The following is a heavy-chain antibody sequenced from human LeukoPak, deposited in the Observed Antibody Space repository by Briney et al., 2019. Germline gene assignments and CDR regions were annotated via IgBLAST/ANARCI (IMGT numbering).Heavy chain of an antibody. Sequence: SETLSLTCAVSGGSISSNNWWSWVRQPPGKGLEWIGDIYHSGSTNYNPSLKSRVTISVDKSKNQLSLKLRSVTAADTAVYYCARGGLPRENWFDPWGQGTLVTVSS. CDR3: ARGGLPRENWFDP. D-gene: IGHD3/OR15-3a*01. CDR2: IYHSGST. J-gene: IGHJ5*02. V-gene: IGHV4-4*02. CDR1: GGSISSNNW.